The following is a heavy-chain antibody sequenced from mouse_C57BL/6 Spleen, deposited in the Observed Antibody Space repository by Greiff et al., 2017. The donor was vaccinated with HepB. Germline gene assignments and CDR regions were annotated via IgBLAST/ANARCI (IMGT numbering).Heavy chain of an antibody. CDR3: TREAGGNYENRAWFAY. J-gene: IGHJ3*01. V-gene: IGHV5-9-1*02. D-gene: IGHD2-1*01. CDR1: GFTFSSYA. Sequence: EVKLVESGEGLVKPGGSLKLSCAASGFTFSSYAMSWVRQTPEKRLEWVAYISSGGDYIYYADTVKGRFTISRDNARNTLYLQMSSLKSEDTAMYYCTREAGGNYENRAWFAYWGQGTLVTVSA. CDR2: ISSGGDYI.